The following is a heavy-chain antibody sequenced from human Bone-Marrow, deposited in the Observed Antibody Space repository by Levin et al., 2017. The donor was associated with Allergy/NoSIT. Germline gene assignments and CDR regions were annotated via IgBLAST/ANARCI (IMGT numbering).Heavy chain of an antibody. CDR1: GFTFGNFG. V-gene: IGHV3-30*03. CDR2: ISDDGSNK. CDR3: ARGYCTGGSCYLDY. J-gene: IGHJ4*02. Sequence: GGSLRLSCAASGFTFGNFGIHWVLQAPVKGLEWVAVISDDGSNKYYADSVKGRFTISRVNSKNTLYLQMNSLRPEDTAVYYCARGYCTGGSCYLDYWGQGTLVTVSS. D-gene: IGHD2-15*01.